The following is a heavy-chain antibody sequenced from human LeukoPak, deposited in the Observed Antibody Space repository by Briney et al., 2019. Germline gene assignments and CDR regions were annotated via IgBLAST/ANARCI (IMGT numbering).Heavy chain of an antibody. V-gene: IGHV4-59*01. D-gene: IGHD3-10*01. CDR1: GGSISSYY. Sequence: SETLSLTCTVSGGSISSYYWSWIWQPPGKGLEWIGYIYYSGSTNYNPSLKSRVTISVDTSKNQFSLKLTSVTATDTAVYYCARVMDAHDAFDIWGQGTMVTVSS. J-gene: IGHJ3*02. CDR2: IYYSGST. CDR3: ARVMDAHDAFDI.